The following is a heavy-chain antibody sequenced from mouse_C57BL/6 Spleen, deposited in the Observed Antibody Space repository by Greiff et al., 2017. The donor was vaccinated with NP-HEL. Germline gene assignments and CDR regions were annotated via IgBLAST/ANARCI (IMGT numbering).Heavy chain of an antibody. J-gene: IGHJ4*01. D-gene: IGHD2-5*01. CDR3: ARSYSNYDYYAMDY. CDR2: IHPNSGST. CDR1: GYTFTSYW. Sequence: VQLQQPGAELVKPGASVKLSCKASGYTFTSYWMHWVKQRPGQGLEWIGMIHPNSGSTNYNEKFKSKATLTVDKSSSTAYMPLSSLTSEDSAVYYGARSYSNYDYYAMDYWGQGTSVTVSS. V-gene: IGHV1-64*01.